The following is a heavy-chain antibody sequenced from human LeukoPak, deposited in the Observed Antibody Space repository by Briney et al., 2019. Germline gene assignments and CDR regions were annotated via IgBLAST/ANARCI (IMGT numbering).Heavy chain of an antibody. V-gene: IGHV3-23*01. CDR3: AKVSRGYAERAPFDY. CDR1: GFTFSSYA. CDR2: ISGSGGRT. D-gene: IGHD5-12*01. J-gene: IGHJ4*02. Sequence: GGSLRLSCTASGFTFSSYAMSWVREAPGKGVEWVSAISGSGGRTYYADSVKGGFTISRDNSKNTLYLQINRLRAEDTAVFYCAKVSRGYAERAPFDYWGQGTLVTVSS.